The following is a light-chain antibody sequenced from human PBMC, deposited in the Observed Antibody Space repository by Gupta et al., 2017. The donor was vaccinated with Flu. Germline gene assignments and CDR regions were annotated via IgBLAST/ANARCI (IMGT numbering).Light chain of an antibody. J-gene: IGLJ1*01. V-gene: IGLV2-11*01. CDR2: DVT. CDR1: SNDVGGSNR. Sequence: APTQARSVSGSPGQSVTISCTGSSNDVGGSNRVSWYQQRPGKAPKLILYDVTERPSGVPDRFSGSKSGNTASLTISGLQADDEADYYCSSHAGRVTWVFGTGTTVTVL. CDR3: SSHAGRVTWV.